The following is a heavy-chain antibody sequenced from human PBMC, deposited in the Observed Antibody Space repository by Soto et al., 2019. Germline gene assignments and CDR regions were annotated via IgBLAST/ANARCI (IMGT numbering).Heavy chain of an antibody. V-gene: IGHV4-59*10. Sequence: SETLSLTCAVSGGSISGFFWTWVRQPPGMPLEGLGHVSASGGTVYNPSLQSRLTLSLDVSKNRFSLELTSVTAADTATYFCARGGSTHYYYGLDVWGQGTTVTVSS. D-gene: IGHD1-1*01. CDR2: VSASGGT. J-gene: IGHJ6*02. CDR1: GGSISGFF. CDR3: ARGGSTHYYYGLDV.